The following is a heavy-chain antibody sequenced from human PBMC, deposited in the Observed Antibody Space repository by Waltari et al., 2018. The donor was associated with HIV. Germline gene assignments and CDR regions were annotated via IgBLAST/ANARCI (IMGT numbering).Heavy chain of an antibody. CDR3: ARIRDGIRVYGSGYYFDY. V-gene: IGHV2-26*01. D-gene: IGHD3-10*01. J-gene: IGHJ4*02. CDR2: IFSNDEK. Sequence: QLTLNASGPAVIIPPETRTPTCTVRGFSLSNNTLGVGWFRQPPGKALEWLAHIFSNDEKSYSTSLESRLTISKDTSRSQVVLTMTNMDRVDTATYYCARIRDGIRVYGSGYYFDYWGQGTLVTVSS. CDR1: GFSLSNNTLG.